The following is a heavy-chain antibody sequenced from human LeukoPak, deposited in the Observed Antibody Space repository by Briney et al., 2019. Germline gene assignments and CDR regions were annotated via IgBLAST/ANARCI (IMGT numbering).Heavy chain of an antibody. V-gene: IGHV4-34*01. D-gene: IGHD3-9*01. CDR2: INHSGST. CDR3: ARGRRYPVPFDI. Sequence: SETLSLTCAAYGGSFSGYYWSRIRQPPGKGLEWIGEINHSGSTNYNPSLKGRVTISVDTSKNQFSLKLSSVTAADTAVYYCARGRRYPVPFDIWGQGTMVTVSS. CDR1: GGSFSGYY. J-gene: IGHJ3*02.